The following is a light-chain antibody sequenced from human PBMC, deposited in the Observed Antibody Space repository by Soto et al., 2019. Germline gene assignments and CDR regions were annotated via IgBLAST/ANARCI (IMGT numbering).Light chain of an antibody. CDR2: DII. V-gene: IGLV2-14*03. CDR1: RSDVGAYIF. CDR3: VSFRASRSYV. Sequence: QPVLTQPASVSGSPGQSITISCTGTRSDVGAYIFVSWYQQHPGKAPKLMIYDIINRPSGGSNRFSGSKSGNTASLTISGLRGQAEADSYFVSFRASRSYVFGSGAKVTGL. J-gene: IGLJ1*01.